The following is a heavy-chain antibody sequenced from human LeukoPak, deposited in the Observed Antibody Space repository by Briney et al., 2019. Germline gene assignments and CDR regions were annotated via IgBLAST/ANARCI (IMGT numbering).Heavy chain of an antibody. J-gene: IGHJ3*02. CDR2: IRYDGSNK. CDR3: AKDHYDFWSGYSDAFDI. D-gene: IGHD3-3*01. Sequence: GGSLRLSFAASGFTVSSNYMSWVRQAPGKGLEWVAFIRYDGSNKYYADSVKGRFTISRDNSKNTLYLQMNSLRAEDTAVYYCAKDHYDFWSGYSDAFDIWGQGTMVTVSS. V-gene: IGHV3-30*02. CDR1: GFTVSSNY.